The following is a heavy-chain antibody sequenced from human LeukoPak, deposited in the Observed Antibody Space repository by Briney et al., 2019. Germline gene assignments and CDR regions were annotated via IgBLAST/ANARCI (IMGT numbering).Heavy chain of an antibody. CDR2: ISSSGSTI. V-gene: IGHV3-11*04. Sequence: GGSLRLSCAASGFTVSDYYMSWIRQAPGKGLEWVSYISSSGSTIYYADSVKGRFTISRDNAKNSLYLQMNSLRAEDTAVYYCARDKTSGLLWFGASPGGYFDYWGQGTLVTASS. CDR1: GFTVSDYY. J-gene: IGHJ4*02. D-gene: IGHD3-10*01. CDR3: ARDKTSGLLWFGASPGGYFDY.